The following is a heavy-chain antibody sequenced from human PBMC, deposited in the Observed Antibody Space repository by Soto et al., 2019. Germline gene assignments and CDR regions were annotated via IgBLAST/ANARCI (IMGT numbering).Heavy chain of an antibody. Sequence: QVQLVQSGAEVKKPGASVKVSCKASGYTFTSYYIHWVRQAPGQGLEWVGIFNPSGDYTSYLQKFQGRLTLTRDTSMCTVYMVLSSLRYEDAAMYYCALAQFDYWGQGTLVTVSS. CDR3: ALAQFDY. D-gene: IGHD5-12*01. CDR1: GYTFTSYY. J-gene: IGHJ4*02. CDR2: FNPSGDYT. V-gene: IGHV1-46*01.